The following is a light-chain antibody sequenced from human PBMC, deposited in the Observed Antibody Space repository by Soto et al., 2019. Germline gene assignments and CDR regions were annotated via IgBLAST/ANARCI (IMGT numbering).Light chain of an antibody. CDR1: QSISSN. CDR3: QQTYSTPWT. J-gene: IGKJ1*01. CDR2: AAS. V-gene: IGKV1-39*01. Sequence: DIQIYQSPSSLSASEEDTVTIPCRASQSISSNLNWYQQKPGKAPKLLIYAASSLQSGVPSRFSGSASGTDFTLTISSLQPEDFATYHCQQTYSTPWTFGQGTIVDIK.